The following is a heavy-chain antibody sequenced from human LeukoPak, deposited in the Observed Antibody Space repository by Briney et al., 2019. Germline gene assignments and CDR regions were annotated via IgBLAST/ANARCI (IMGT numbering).Heavy chain of an antibody. V-gene: IGHV4-4*07. CDR1: GDSITSYY. CDR2: IYTTGTT. D-gene: IGHD1-26*01. Sequence: PSETLSLTCTVSGDSITSYYWSWIRQSAEKGLEWIGRIYTTGTTNYNPSLKGRVTVSVDTSKNQFSLMMSSVTAADTAVYYCARLSREGALDYWGQGTLVTVSS. J-gene: IGHJ4*02. CDR3: ARLSREGALDY.